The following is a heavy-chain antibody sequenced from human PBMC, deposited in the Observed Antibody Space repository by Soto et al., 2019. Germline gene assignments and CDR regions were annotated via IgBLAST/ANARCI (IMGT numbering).Heavy chain of an antibody. CDR2: IIPVFGTA. D-gene: IGHD3-22*01. V-gene: IGHV1-69*13. Sequence: SVKVSCKASGGTFSSYAISWVRQAPGQGLEWMGGIIPVFGTANYAQKFQGRVTITAGESTSTAYMELSSLRSEDTAVYYCARVYYYDSSGYYPPFDPWGQGTLVTVSS. CDR1: GGTFSSYA. CDR3: ARVYYYDSSGYYPPFDP. J-gene: IGHJ5*02.